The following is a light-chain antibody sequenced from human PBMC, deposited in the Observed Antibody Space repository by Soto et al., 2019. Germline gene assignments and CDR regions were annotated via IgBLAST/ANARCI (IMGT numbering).Light chain of an antibody. CDR1: QSVVCSSNNKSY. CDR2: WAS. CDR3: QQYNNTLT. V-gene: IGKV4-1*01. J-gene: IGKJ4*02. Sequence: EILLTQPPAFLAVSLGERATINCKSSQSVVCSSNNKSYLAWYRQTPGQPPKLLIYWASTQEAGLPDRFSGSASGTDFTLTISILQAEYVTDYCCQQYNNTLTFGRGTKVDIK.